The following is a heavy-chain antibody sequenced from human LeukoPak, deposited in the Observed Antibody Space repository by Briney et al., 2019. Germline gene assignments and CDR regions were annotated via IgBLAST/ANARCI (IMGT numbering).Heavy chain of an antibody. V-gene: IGHV4-59*11. D-gene: IGHD5-24*01. Sequence: SETLSLTCNVSGESISSRYWSWIRQPPGKGLEWIGYIHHTGSTNCNPSLKSRVTLSIDTSTNQYSLKLSSVTAADTAVYYCARDRGWLQFESWGQGTLVTVSS. CDR3: ARDRGWLQFES. J-gene: IGHJ4*02. CDR1: GESISSRY. CDR2: IHHTGST.